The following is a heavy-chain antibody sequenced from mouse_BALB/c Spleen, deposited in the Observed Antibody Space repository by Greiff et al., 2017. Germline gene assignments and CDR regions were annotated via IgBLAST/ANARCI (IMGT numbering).Heavy chain of an antibody. CDR1: GFTFSSYG. Sequence: EVKLMESGGDLVKPGGSLKLSCAASGFTFSSYGMSWVRQTPDKRLEWVATISSGGSYTYYPDSVKGRFTISRDNAKNTLYLQMSSLKSEDTAMYYCARRGQLGLRMPFDYWGQGTTLTVSS. J-gene: IGHJ2*01. CDR2: ISSGGSYT. V-gene: IGHV5-6*01. D-gene: IGHD3-2*01. CDR3: ARRGQLGLRMPFDY.